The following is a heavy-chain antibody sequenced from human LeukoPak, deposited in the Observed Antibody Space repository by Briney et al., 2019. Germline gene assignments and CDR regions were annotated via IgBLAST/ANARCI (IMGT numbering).Heavy chain of an antibody. V-gene: IGHV4-34*01. Sequence: SETLSLTRAVYGGSFSRYYWSWIRQPPGKGLEGIAEIDHRGDTNYNPSVKSRVTISVDTSKNQFSLKVRSLSAADTAVYYCARGATISETGYFDFWGQGTPVTVSS. CDR2: IDHRGDT. J-gene: IGHJ4*03. D-gene: IGHD5-24*01. CDR1: GGSFSRYY. CDR3: ARGATISETGYFDF.